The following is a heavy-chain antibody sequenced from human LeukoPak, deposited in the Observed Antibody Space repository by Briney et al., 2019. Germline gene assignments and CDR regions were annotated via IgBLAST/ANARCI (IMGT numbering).Heavy chain of an antibody. CDR2: ITKSGDST. CDR3: AKQLGYCSDGSCYFPY. Sequence: GGSLRLSCAASGFTFSAFGMNWVRQAPGKGLEWVSTITKSGDSTYYVDSVKGRFTISRDNSKSTLCLQMNSLRAEDTAVYYCAKQLGYCSDGSCYFPYWGQGTLVTVSS. V-gene: IGHV3-23*01. J-gene: IGHJ4*02. CDR1: GFTFSAFG. D-gene: IGHD2-15*01.